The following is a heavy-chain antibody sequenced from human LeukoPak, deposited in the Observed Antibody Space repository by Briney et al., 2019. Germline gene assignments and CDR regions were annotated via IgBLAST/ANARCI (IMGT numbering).Heavy chain of an antibody. Sequence: GGSLGLSCVASEFTFSDYAMSWVRQAPGKGLEWVSAITGSGGSTYYADSVKGRFTISRDNSKNTLYLQMNSLRADDTAVYYCAKGKDCWGQGTLVTVSS. CDR1: EFTFSDYA. CDR2: ITGSGGST. V-gene: IGHV3-23*01. CDR3: AKGKDC. J-gene: IGHJ4*02.